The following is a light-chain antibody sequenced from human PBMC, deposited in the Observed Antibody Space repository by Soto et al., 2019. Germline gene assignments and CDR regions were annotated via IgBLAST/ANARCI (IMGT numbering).Light chain of an antibody. CDR1: QSVSSRY. CDR2: GAS. J-gene: IGKJ2*01. Sequence: EIVLTQSPGTLSLSPGERATLSCRASQSVSSRYLAWYQQKPGQAPRLLIYGASSRAAGIPDRFGGSGSGTDFPLTISRLEPEDFAVYYCHQYGTSPPYPFGQGTKLEI. V-gene: IGKV3-20*01. CDR3: HQYGTSPPYP.